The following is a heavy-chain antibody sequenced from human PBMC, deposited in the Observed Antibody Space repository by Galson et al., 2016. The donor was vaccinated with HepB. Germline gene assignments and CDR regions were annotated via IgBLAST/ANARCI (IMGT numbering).Heavy chain of an antibody. V-gene: IGHV1-18*01. J-gene: IGHJ5*02. CDR2: ITVYNENT. D-gene: IGHD2-8*01. Sequence: SVKVSCKASGYSFFRSTISWVRQAPGQGLEWMGWITVYNENTKYAQKFEDRVTMTTDRSTSTAYMELRSLTSDDTALYYCARTFYTNGDYWWFDPWGQGTLITVSS. CDR1: GYSFFRST. CDR3: ARTFYTNGDYWWFDP.